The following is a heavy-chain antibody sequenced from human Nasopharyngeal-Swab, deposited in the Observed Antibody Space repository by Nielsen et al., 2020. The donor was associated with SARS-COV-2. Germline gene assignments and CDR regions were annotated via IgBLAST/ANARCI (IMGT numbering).Heavy chain of an antibody. CDR2: VRSKGNNYAT. V-gene: IGHV3-73*01. J-gene: IGHJ4*02. CDR3: TRCGGGCYSGRDY. CDR1: GFTFSDSA. Sequence: GESPKISRAASGFTFSDSAIHWVRQASGKGLEWVGRVRSKGNNYATAYAASVKGRFIIFRDDPTNTAYLQMNSLKTEDTAVYYCTRCGGGCYSGRDYWGQGTLVTVSS. D-gene: IGHD2-21*02.